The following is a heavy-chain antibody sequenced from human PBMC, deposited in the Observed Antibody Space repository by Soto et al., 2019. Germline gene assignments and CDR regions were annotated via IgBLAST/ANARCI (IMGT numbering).Heavy chain of an antibody. CDR2: ISGSGADT. CDR3: AKSGIFGLILSQVDY. J-gene: IGHJ4*02. V-gene: IGHV3-23*01. Sequence: GGSLRLSCAAYGFSFSNYAMSWVRQAPGKGLEWVSSISGSGADTYYADSVKGRFTISRDNSKNTLYLQMNSLRAEDTAVYYCAKSGIFGLILSQVDYWGQGTLVTVSS. D-gene: IGHD3-3*01. CDR1: GFSFSNYA.